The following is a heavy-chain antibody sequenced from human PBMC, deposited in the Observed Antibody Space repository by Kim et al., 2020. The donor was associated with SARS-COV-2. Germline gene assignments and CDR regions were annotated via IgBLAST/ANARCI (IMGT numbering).Heavy chain of an antibody. CDR1: GFTFSSYG. V-gene: IGHV3-30*18. CDR3: AKTRTRGDRNPFDY. CDR2: ISYDGSNK. Sequence: GGSLRLSCAASGFTFSSYGMHWVRQAPGKGLEWVAVISYDGSNKYYADSVKGRFTISRDNSKNTLYLQMNSLRAEDTAVYYCAKTRTRGDRNPFDYWGQGTLVTVSS. J-gene: IGHJ4*02. D-gene: IGHD4-17*01.